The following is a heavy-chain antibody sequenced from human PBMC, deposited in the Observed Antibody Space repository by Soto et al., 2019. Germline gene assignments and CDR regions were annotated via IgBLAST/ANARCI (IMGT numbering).Heavy chain of an antibody. CDR1: GDSISSGNKY. CDR3: ARVPSPFDYYYAMDV. V-gene: IGHV4-30-4*01. CDR2: IFSSGTT. J-gene: IGHJ6*02. Sequence: SETLSLTCTVSGDSISSGNKYWSWIRQPPGKGLECIGYIFSSGTTYYNPSLKSRLTMSLDASQNQFSLKLNSLTDADTAVYFCARVPSPFDYYYAMDVWGQGTTVTVSS. D-gene: IGHD3-16*01.